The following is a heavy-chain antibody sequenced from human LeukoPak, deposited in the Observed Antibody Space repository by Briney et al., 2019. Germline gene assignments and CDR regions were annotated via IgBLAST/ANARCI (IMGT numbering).Heavy chain of an antibody. CDR3: ARSIVGATDLFDY. J-gene: IGHJ4*02. V-gene: IGHV4-59*11. D-gene: IGHD1-26*01. CDR1: GGSISSHY. CDR2: IYYSGST. Sequence: PSETLSLTSTVSGGSISSHYWSWIRQPPGKGLEWIGYIYYSGSTNYNPSLKSRVTISVDTSKNQFSLKLSSVTAADTAVYYCARSIVGATDLFDYWGQGTLVTVSS.